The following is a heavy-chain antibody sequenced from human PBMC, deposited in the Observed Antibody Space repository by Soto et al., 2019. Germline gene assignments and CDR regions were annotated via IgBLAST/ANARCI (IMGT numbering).Heavy chain of an antibody. Sequence: GGSLRLSCAASGFAFSVDGMHWVLQAPGKGLEWVAVISYDGSNIYYGDSVKGRFTISRDNPKNTLYLQMNSLRAEDSAVYYCAKKSAGPVAAGPDYWGQGTLVTVSS. J-gene: IGHJ4*02. CDR1: GFAFSVDG. CDR2: ISYDGSNI. D-gene: IGHD6-13*01. CDR3: AKKSAGPVAAGPDY. V-gene: IGHV3-30*18.